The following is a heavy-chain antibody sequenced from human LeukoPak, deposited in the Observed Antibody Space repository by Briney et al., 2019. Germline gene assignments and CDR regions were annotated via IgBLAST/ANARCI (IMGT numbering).Heavy chain of an antibody. CDR1: GFTFNIYA. D-gene: IGHD3-22*01. CDR2: ISSKSDYT. J-gene: IGHJ4*02. CDR3: AKDRPNYFETNGHYYRRDGDY. V-gene: IGHV3-23*01. Sequence: GGSLRLSCAASGFTFNIYAVSWVRQSPKKGLEWVSSISSKSDYTFYAASMRGRFTISGDNSRNTLYPQMNSLTAEDTAIYYCAKDRPNYFETNGHYYRRDGDYWGQGILVTVSS.